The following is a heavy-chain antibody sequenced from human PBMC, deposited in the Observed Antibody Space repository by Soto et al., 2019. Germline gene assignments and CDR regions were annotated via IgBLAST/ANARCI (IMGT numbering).Heavy chain of an antibody. Sequence: QVQLEQSGAEVKKPGSSVTVSCKASGGTFSSYAISWVRQAPGPGLEWMGGFIPIFGTANYAQKFQGRVTITADESTSTAYMEGSSLRSEDTAVYYGARAPQHWLVHRPFHYTGEGTLVIVSS. V-gene: IGHV1-69*12. CDR1: GGTFSSYA. J-gene: IGHJ4*02. CDR2: FIPIFGTA. CDR3: ARAPQHWLVHRPFHY. D-gene: IGHD6-19*01.